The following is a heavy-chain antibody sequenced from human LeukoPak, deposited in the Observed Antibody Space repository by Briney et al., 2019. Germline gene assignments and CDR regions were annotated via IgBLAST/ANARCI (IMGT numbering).Heavy chain of an antibody. CDR3: AKEGGFSSSFIY. V-gene: IGHV3-7*01. CDR1: GFTFSDYW. J-gene: IGHJ4*02. Sequence: PGGSLRLSCAAAGFTFSDYWMSWVRQAPGKGLEWVANIKQDGSEKYYVDSVKGRFTISRDNAKKSLYLQMNSLRAEDTAVYYCAKEGGFSSSFIYWGQGTLVTVSS. CDR2: IKQDGSEK. D-gene: IGHD6-13*01.